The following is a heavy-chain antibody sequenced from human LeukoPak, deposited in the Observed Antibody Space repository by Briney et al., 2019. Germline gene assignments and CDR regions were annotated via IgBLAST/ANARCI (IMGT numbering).Heavy chain of an antibody. CDR1: GGSISSSSYY. D-gene: IGHD3-16*01. CDR2: IYYSGST. CDR3: GRDGGGFDGGYYFDY. Sequence: SETLSLTCTVSGGSISSSSYYWGWIRQPPGKGLEWIGSIYYSGSTYYNPSLKSRVTISVDTSKNQFSLKLSSVTAADTAVYYCGRDGGGFDGGYYFDYWGQGTLVTVSS. V-gene: IGHV4-39*07. J-gene: IGHJ4*02.